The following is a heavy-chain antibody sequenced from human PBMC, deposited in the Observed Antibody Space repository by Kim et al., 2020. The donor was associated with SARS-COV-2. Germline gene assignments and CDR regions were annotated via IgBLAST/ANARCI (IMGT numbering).Heavy chain of an antibody. J-gene: IGHJ4*02. CDR3: ARDEDCSGGSCRLLRY. Sequence: SVKGRFTISRDNAKNSLYLQMNSLRAEDTAVYYCARDEDCSGGSCRLLRYWGQGTLVTVSS. V-gene: IGHV3-21*01. D-gene: IGHD2-15*01.